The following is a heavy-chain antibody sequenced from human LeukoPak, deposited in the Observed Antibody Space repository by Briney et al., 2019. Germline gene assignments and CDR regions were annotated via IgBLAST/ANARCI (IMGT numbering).Heavy chain of an antibody. V-gene: IGHV3-23*01. D-gene: IGHD2-8*01. CDR3: AKDGSRMVYAIRYYYMDV. Sequence: GGSLRLSCAASGFTFSSYAMSWVRQAPGKGLEWVSAFSGSGGSTYYADSVKGRFTISRDNSKNTLYPQMNSLRAEDTAVYYCAKDGSRMVYAIRYYYMDVWGKGTTVTVSS. CDR1: GFTFSSYA. CDR2: FSGSGGST. J-gene: IGHJ6*03.